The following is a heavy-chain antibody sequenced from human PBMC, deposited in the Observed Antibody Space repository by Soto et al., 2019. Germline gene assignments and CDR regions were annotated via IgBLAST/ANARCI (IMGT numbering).Heavy chain of an antibody. Sequence: SETLSLTCTVSGYSISSGYYWGWIRQPPGKGLEWIGSIYHSGSTYYNPSLKSRVTISVDTSKNQFSLKLSSVTAADTAVYYCVSLQGIAAAGRSDYGMDVWGQGTTVTVSS. CDR1: GYSISSGYY. CDR2: IYHSGST. V-gene: IGHV4-38-2*02. J-gene: IGHJ6*02. CDR3: VSLQGIAAAGRSDYGMDV. D-gene: IGHD6-13*01.